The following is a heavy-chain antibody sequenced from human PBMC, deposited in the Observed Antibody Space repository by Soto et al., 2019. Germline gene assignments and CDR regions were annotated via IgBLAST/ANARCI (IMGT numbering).Heavy chain of an antibody. CDR3: ARAVAVPADFDY. Sequence: ASVKVSCKASGFTFPTYAIHWVRQAPGQRLEWMGWINADNGNTKYSQKFQGRVTITRDTSASTAYMELCSLRSEDTAVYYCARAVAVPADFDYWGQGTLVTVSS. J-gene: IGHJ4*02. V-gene: IGHV1-3*01. CDR1: GFTFPTYA. D-gene: IGHD6-19*01. CDR2: INADNGNT.